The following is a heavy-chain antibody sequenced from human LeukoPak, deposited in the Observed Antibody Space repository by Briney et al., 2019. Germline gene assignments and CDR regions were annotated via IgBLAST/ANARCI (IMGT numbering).Heavy chain of an antibody. CDR2: FDPEDGDT. Sequence: ASVKVSCTVSGYPLTELSIHWVRQAPGKGLEWMGGFDPEDGDTVYAQKFHGRVTMTEDTSTDTAYMELSSLRSDDTAVYYCATDNSYDLVTGYSGFDPWGQGTLVTVSS. D-gene: IGHD3-9*01. CDR1: GYPLTELS. CDR3: ATDNSYDLVTGYSGFDP. V-gene: IGHV1-24*01. J-gene: IGHJ5*02.